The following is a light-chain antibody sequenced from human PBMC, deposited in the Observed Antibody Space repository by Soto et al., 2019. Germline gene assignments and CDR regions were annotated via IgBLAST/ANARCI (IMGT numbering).Light chain of an antibody. V-gene: IGLV2-14*01. J-gene: IGLJ2*01. CDR2: DVS. CDR1: SSEVGGYNY. Sequence: QSALTQPASVSGSPGQSITISCTGTSSEVGGYNYVSWYQQHPGKDPKLMIYDVSNRPAGVSNSFSGSKSGNTASLTISGLQAEDEDDYSCSSYTSSSTLVFGGGTKLTVL. CDR3: SSYTSSSTLV.